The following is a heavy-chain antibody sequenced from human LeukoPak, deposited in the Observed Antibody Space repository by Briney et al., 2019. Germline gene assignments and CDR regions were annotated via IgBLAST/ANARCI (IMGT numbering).Heavy chain of an antibody. V-gene: IGHV4-61*02. CDR3: ASGPQWFDP. CDR1: GGSISSGSYY. J-gene: IGHJ5*02. CDR2: IYTSGST. Sequence: SQTLSLTCTVSGGSISSGSYYWSWIRQPAGKGLEWIGRIYTSGSTNYNPSLKSRVTISVDTSKNQFSLKLSSVTAADTAVYYCASGPQWFDPWGQGTLVTVSS.